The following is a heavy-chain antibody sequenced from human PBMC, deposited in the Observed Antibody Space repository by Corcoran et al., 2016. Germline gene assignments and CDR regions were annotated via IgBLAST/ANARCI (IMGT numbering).Heavy chain of an antibody. Sequence: EVQLVESGGGLVQPGGSLRLSCAASGFAFSTYWMHWVRQVPGKGLMWVSRITGDGSDTTCADSVKGRFTISRDNAENTLYLQMDSLRAEDTAVYYCARGGGWSSGRFRAFGFWGQGTMVTVSS. CDR2: ITGDGSDT. D-gene: IGHD6-25*01. CDR3: ARGGGWSSGRFRAFGF. CDR1: GFAFSTYW. V-gene: IGHV3-74*03. J-gene: IGHJ3*01.